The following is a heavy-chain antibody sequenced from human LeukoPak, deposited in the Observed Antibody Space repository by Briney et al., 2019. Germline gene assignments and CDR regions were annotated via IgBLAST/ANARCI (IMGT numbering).Heavy chain of an antibody. CDR1: GFTFNNYA. CDR2: ISAGGNSP. D-gene: IGHD3-22*01. J-gene: IGHJ6*02. CDR3: AKDMVVITDTVLGSIYYYYGMDV. Sequence: PGGSLRLSCAASGFTFNNYAMTWVRQTPGKGLEWVSGISAGGNSPYYADSVKGRFTISRDNSKNTLYLQMNSLRAEDTAVYYCAKDMVVITDTVLGSIYYYYGMDVWGQGTTVTVSS. V-gene: IGHV3-23*01.